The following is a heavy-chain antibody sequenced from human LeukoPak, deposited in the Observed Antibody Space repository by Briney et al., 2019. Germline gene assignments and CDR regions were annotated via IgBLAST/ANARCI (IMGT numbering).Heavy chain of an antibody. J-gene: IGHJ3*02. D-gene: IGHD1-26*01. CDR3: ARDVVWAQGAFDI. CDR2: IYTSGST. Sequence: SETLSLPCTVSGGSISSYHWSCIRQPAGTGREQIGRIYTSGSTNYNPSLKSRVTMSVDTSKIQFSLKLSSVTAADTAVYYCARDVVWAQGAFDIWGQGTMVTVSS. V-gene: IGHV4-4*07. CDR1: GGSISSYH.